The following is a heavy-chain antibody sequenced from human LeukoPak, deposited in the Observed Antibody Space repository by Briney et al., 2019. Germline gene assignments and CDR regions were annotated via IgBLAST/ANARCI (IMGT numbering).Heavy chain of an antibody. J-gene: IGHJ4*02. Sequence: GGPLRLSCAASGFTFSSYSMNWVRQAPGKGLEWVSSISSSSSYIYYADSVKGRFTISRDNAKNSLYLQMNSLRAEDTAVYYCARDRVATDLFDYWGQGTLVTVSS. CDR3: ARDRVATDLFDY. CDR2: ISSSSSYI. CDR1: GFTFSSYS. V-gene: IGHV3-21*01.